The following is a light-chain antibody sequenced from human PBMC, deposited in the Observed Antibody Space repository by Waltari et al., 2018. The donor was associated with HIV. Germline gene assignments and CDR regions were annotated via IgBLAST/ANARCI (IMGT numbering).Light chain of an antibody. CDR2: AAS. Sequence: DIHLSQSPSSLSASVGDSVTITCRARESIYPYLNWFQQTPKKAPKLIISAASNLESGVPSRFRGRGSGAVFTLSISGLQLGDFATYYCQQSRSTPLTFGAGTRVE. CDR3: QQSRSTPLT. V-gene: IGKV1-39*01. J-gene: IGKJ4*02. CDR1: ESIYPY.